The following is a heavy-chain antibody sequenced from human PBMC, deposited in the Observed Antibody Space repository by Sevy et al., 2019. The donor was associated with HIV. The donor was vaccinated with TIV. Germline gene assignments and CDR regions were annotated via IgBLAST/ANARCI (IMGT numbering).Heavy chain of an antibody. Sequence: SEILSLTCAVSGGSISSGGYSWSWIRQPPGKGLEWIGYIYHSGSTYYNPSLKSRVTISVDRSKNQFSLKLSSVTAADTAVYYCARLDSSGWSFDYWGQGTLVTVSS. CDR3: ARLDSSGWSFDY. CDR1: GGSISSGGYS. D-gene: IGHD3-22*01. J-gene: IGHJ4*02. V-gene: IGHV4-30-2*01. CDR2: IYHSGST.